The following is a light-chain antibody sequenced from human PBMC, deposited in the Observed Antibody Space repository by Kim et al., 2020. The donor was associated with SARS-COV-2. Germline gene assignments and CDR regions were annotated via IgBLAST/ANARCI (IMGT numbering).Light chain of an antibody. CDR3: QQYNVWPLT. Sequence: VSPGEGATLACRASQSVSSSLAWYQQKPGQAPRLLIYDTSTRATGIPARFSGSGSGTEFTLTISSLQSEDFAVYYCQQYNVWPLTFGGGTKVDIK. J-gene: IGKJ4*01. CDR2: DTS. V-gene: IGKV3-15*01. CDR1: QSVSSS.